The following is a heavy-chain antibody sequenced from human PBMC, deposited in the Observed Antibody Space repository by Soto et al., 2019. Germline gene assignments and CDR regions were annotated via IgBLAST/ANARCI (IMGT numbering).Heavy chain of an antibody. J-gene: IGHJ4*02. CDR1: GYTLTELS. D-gene: IGHD6-13*01. CDR2: FDPEDGET. V-gene: IGHV1-24*01. CDR3: ATRFSTGYSSSWYLDY. Sequence: QVQLVQSGAEVKKPGASVKVSCKVSGYTLTELSMHWVRQAPGKGLEWMGGFDPEDGETIYGQKFQGRVTMTEDTSTDTDYMELSSLRSEDTAVYYCATRFSTGYSSSWYLDYWGQGTLVTVSS.